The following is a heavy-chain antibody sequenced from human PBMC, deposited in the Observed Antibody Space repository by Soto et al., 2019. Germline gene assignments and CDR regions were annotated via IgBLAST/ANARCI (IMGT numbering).Heavy chain of an antibody. J-gene: IGHJ4*02. CDR2: ISSSSSYT. V-gene: IGHV3-11*06. D-gene: IGHD5-18*01. CDR3: EKDKDMED. CDR1: VFTFIDYD. Sequence: GEAXRLSGSASVFTFIDYDIIWIRQAPGKGLEWVSYISSSSSYTNYADSVNGRLTISRDNAKNSLYLQMNSMRDEDTAVYYCEKDKDMEDWGQGTLVTVYS.